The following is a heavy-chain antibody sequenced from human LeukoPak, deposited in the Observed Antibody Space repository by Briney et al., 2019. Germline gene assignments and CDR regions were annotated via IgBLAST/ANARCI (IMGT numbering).Heavy chain of an antibody. CDR3: ARDRLGPSFSVSHFDL. J-gene: IGHJ4*02. D-gene: IGHD3-3*02. Sequence: GGSLRLSCATSGFTLADYGLSWVRRAPGKGLEWLCAINYNGAITDYADSVKGRFTISRDNAKNSLYLRMDSLRAEDTALYYCARDRLGPSFSVSHFDLWGQGTLVTVSS. V-gene: IGHV3-20*04. CDR2: INYNGAIT. CDR1: GFTLADYG.